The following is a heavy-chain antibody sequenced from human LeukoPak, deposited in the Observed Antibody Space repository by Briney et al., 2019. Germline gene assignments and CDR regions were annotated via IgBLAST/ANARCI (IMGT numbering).Heavy chain of an antibody. Sequence: GESLKISCKGSGYNFTICWIGWVRQMPGKGLEWMGIIFPGDSDTTYSPSFQGQVTISADKSISTAYLQWSSLKASDTAMYYCARLTGDWFDPWGQGTLVTVSS. J-gene: IGHJ5*02. V-gene: IGHV5-51*01. CDR1: GYNFTICW. D-gene: IGHD3-10*01. CDR2: IFPGDSDT. CDR3: ARLTGDWFDP.